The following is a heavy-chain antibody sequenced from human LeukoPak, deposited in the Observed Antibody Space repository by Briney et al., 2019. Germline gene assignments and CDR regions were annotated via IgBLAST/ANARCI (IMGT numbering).Heavy chain of an antibody. D-gene: IGHD1-26*01. CDR2: IYHSGST. V-gene: IGHV4-30-2*01. CDR3: ARVKVGATFDY. CDR1: GGSISSGGYY. Sequence: PSETLSLTCTVSGGSISSGGYYWSWIRQPPGKGLEWIGYIYHSGSTYYNPSLKSRVTISVDRSKNQFSLKLSSVTAADTAVYYCARVKVGATFDYWGQGTLVTVSS. J-gene: IGHJ4*02.